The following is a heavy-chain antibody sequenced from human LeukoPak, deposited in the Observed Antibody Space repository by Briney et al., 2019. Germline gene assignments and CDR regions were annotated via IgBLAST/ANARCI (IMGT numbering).Heavy chain of an antibody. CDR2: INHSGST. D-gene: IGHD3-10*01. Sequence: SETLSLTCAVYGGSFSGYYWSWIRQPPGKGLEWIGEINHSGSTNYNPSLKSRVTISVDTSKNQFSLKLSSVTAADTAVYYCARGRRPPMVRGVRALFDIWDQGTMVTVSS. V-gene: IGHV4-34*01. CDR3: ARGRRPPMVRGVRALFDI. CDR1: GGSFSGYY. J-gene: IGHJ3*02.